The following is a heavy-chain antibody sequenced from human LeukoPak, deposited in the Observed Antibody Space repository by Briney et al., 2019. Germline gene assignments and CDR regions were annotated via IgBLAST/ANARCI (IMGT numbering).Heavy chain of an antibody. CDR2: ILGAEDGT. V-gene: IGHV3-23*01. D-gene: IGHD4-17*01. CDR1: GFTINSFT. CDR3: AKGRYGANISDGSDI. Sequence: PGGSLRLSWAASGFTINSFTMNWVRQAPGKGLGWVSTILGAEDGTYNADTVKAQYTLSRDNFENTLYLQMNYLREDDTTLYYSAKGRYGANISDGSDIWGQGTMVTASS. J-gene: IGHJ3*02.